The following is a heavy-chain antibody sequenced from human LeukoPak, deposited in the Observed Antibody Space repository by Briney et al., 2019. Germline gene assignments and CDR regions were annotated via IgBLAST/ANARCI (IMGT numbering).Heavy chain of an antibody. Sequence: ASVKVSCKASGYTFTSYGISWVRQAPGQGLEWMGWISAYNGNTNYAQKLQGRVTMTTDTSTSTAYMELRSLRPDDTAVYYCARETSGYETYYYYGMDVWGQGTTVTVSS. V-gene: IGHV1-18*01. CDR3: ARETSGYETYYYYGMDV. CDR1: GYTFTSYG. CDR2: ISAYNGNT. J-gene: IGHJ6*02. D-gene: IGHD5-12*01.